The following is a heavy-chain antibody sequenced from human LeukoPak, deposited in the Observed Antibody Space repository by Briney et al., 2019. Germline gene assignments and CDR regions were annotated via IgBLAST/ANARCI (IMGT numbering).Heavy chain of an antibody. V-gene: IGHV3-48*01. Sequence: GGSLRLSCAASGFTFSSYSMNWVRQAPGKGLEWVSYISSSSSTIYYADSVKGRFTISRDNAKNSLYLQMNSLRSEDSAVYYCARVYYSSPRAWFDYWGQGTLVTVSS. CDR1: GFTFSSYS. D-gene: IGHD6-13*01. J-gene: IGHJ5*01. CDR3: ARVYYSSPRAWFDY. CDR2: ISSSSSTI.